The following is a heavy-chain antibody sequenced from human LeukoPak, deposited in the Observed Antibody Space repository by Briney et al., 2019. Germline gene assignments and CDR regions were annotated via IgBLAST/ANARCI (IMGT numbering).Heavy chain of an antibody. CDR1: GFTFDDYA. J-gene: IGHJ4*02. Sequence: PGGSLRLSCAASGFTFDDYAMHWVRQAPGKGLEWFSLISGDGGSTYYADSVKGRFTISRDNSKNSLYLQMNSLRTEDTALYYCAKAALRGVVRRKFYFDYWGQGTLVTVSS. CDR2: ISGDGGST. D-gene: IGHD2-21*01. V-gene: IGHV3-43*02. CDR3: AKAALRGVVRRKFYFDY.